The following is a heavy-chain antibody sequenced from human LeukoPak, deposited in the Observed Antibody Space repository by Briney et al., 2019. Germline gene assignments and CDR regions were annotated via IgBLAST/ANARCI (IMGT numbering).Heavy chain of an antibody. CDR2: ISYDGSNK. V-gene: IGHV3-30*18. Sequence: GGSLRLSCAASGFTFSSYGMHWVRQAPGKGLEWVAVISYDGSNKYYADSVKGRFTIYRDNSKNTLYLQMNSLRAEDTAVYYCAKDFYSGGSSYYDYVWGSYRQPYFDYWGQGTLVTVSS. CDR1: GFTFSSYG. J-gene: IGHJ4*02. D-gene: IGHD3-16*02. CDR3: AKDFYSGGSSYYDYVWGSYRQPYFDY.